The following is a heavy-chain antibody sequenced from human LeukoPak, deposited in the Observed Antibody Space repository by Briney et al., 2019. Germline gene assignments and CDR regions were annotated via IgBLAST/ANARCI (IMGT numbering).Heavy chain of an antibody. D-gene: IGHD3-10*02. CDR3: AKDQVLRGSGSYGDY. CDR2: ISRDGGTL. J-gene: IGHJ4*02. CDR1: GFAFSSYA. Sequence: GESLKISCSASGFAFSSYAMYWVRQAPGKGLEYVSAISRDGGTLYPADSVKGRITISRDNSKNTLYLQMSSLRPEDTAVYYCAKDQVLRGSGSYGDYWGQGTLVTVSS. V-gene: IGHV3-64D*09.